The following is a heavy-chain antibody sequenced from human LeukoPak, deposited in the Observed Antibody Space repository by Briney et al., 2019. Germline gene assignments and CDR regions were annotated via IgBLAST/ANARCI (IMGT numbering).Heavy chain of an antibody. J-gene: IGHJ5*02. CDR1: GFTFSDYY. D-gene: IGHD2-21*02. CDR3: ARDRRSGDTNWFDP. CDR2: ISSSGSTI. Sequence: GGSLRLSCAASGFTFSDYYMSWIRQAPGKGLEWVSYISSSGSTIYYADSVKGRFTISRDNAKNSLYLQMNSLRAEDTAVYYCARDRRSGDTNWFDPWGQGTLVTVFS. V-gene: IGHV3-11*01.